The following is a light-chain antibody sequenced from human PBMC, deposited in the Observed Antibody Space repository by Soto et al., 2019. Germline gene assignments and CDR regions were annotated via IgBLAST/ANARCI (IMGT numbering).Light chain of an antibody. J-gene: IGKJ5*01. V-gene: IGKV3D-20*02. CDR3: QQRHNWIT. CDR1: QSGASNF. CDR2: SAS. Sequence: EFVLTQSPGTLPLSPGDRATLSCRASQSGASNFLASYQQKPGQAPRLLIYSASSGATGIPARFSGSGFGTDFTLTISSLEPEDFAVYYCQQRHNWITFGQGTRLEIK.